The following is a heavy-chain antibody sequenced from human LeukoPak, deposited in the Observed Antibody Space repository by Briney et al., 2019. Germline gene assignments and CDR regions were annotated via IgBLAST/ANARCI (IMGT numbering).Heavy chain of an antibody. Sequence: SETLSLTCTVSGGSISSYYWSWIRQPAGKGLEWIGRIYTSGSTNYNASLKSRVTISVDTSKNQFSLKLGSVTAADTAVYYCARHEGFGNYNDYYYDIDVWGQGTTVTVSS. V-gene: IGHV4-4*07. CDR1: GGSISSYY. CDR2: IYTSGST. CDR3: ARHEGFGNYNDYYYDIDV. J-gene: IGHJ6*02. D-gene: IGHD4-11*01.